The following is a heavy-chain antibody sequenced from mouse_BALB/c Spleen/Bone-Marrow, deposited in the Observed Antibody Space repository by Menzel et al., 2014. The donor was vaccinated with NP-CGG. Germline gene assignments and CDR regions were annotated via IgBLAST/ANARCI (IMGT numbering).Heavy chain of an antibody. CDR1: GFTFTDYY. CDR2: IRNKANGYTT. V-gene: IGHV7-3*02. J-gene: IGHJ1*01. CDR3: ARDTNYGSFCWYFDV. D-gene: IGHD1-1*01. Sequence: DVKLQESGGGLVQPGGSLRLSCATSGFTFTDYYMSWVRQPPGKALEWLGFIRNKANGYTTEYSASMKGRFTISRDNSQSILYLQMNTLRAEDSATYYCARDTNYGSFCWYFDVWGAGTTVTVSS.